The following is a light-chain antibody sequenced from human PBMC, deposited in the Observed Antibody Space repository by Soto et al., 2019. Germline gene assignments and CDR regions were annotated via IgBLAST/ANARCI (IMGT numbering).Light chain of an antibody. CDR3: QQYVTSSPRT. CDR2: GIS. Sequence: EIVLTQSPGTLSVSPWERATLSCRASHTISSSYLAWYQQKPGQAPRLLMYGISRRATGIPDRFSGSGSGTDFTLTITRLEPEDFAVYYCQQYVTSSPRTFGQGTKVDIK. V-gene: IGKV3-20*01. J-gene: IGKJ1*01. CDR1: HTISSSY.